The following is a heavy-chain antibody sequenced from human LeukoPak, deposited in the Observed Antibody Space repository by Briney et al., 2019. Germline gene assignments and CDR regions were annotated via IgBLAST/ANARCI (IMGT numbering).Heavy chain of an antibody. CDR2: IYNGGST. CDR3: ARERAVSMVRGVLSFDY. D-gene: IGHD3-10*01. J-gene: IGHJ4*02. V-gene: IGHV4-38-2*02. Sequence: PSETLPLTCTVSGYPISCGYYWDWLRQAPGKGLEWIGSIYNGGSTYYNPTLKSRVTISVDMSKIQFSLKLSSVTAADTAVYYCARERAVSMVRGVLSFDYWGQGTLVTVSS. CDR1: GYPISCGYY.